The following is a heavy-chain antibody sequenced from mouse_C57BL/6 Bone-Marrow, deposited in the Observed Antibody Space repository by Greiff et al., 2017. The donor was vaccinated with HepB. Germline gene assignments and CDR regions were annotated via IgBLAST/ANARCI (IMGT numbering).Heavy chain of an antibody. CDR2: IYPGSGST. J-gene: IGHJ4*01. V-gene: IGHV1-55*01. CDR1: GYTFTSYW. D-gene: IGHD1-1*01. Sequence: VQLQQPGAELVKPGASVKMSCKSSGYTFTSYWITWVKQRPGQGLEWIGDIYPGSGSTNYNEKFKSKATLTVDTSSSTAYMQLSSLTSEDSAVYYCARRASTVVESLYYAMDYWGQGTSVTVSS. CDR3: ARRASTVVESLYYAMDY.